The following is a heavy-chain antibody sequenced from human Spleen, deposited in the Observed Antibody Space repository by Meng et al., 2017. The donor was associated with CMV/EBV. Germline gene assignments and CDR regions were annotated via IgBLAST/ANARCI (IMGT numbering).Heavy chain of an antibody. V-gene: IGHV3-7*01. Sequence: GESLKISCAVSGFTFSSYWMTWVRQAPGKGLEWVANIKQDGSEKYYVDSVKGRFTISRDDAKNSLYLQMNSLRAEDTAVYYCARGGAIAARPADYWGQGTLVTVSS. CDR1: GFTFSSYW. D-gene: IGHD6-6*01. CDR3: ARGGAIAARPADY. CDR2: IKQDGSEK. J-gene: IGHJ4*02.